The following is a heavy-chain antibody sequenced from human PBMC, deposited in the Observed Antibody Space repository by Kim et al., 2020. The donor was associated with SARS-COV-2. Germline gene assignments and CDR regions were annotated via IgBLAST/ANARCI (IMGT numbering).Heavy chain of an antibody. CDR2: ISYDGSNK. D-gene: IGHD5-12*01. CDR3: AKDRRWLQFYGMDV. V-gene: IGHV3-30*18. CDR1: GFTFSSYG. Sequence: GGSLRLSCAASGFTFSSYGMHWVRQAPGKGLEWVAVISYDGSNKYYADSVKGRFTISRDNSKNTLYLQMNSLRAEDTAVYYCAKDRRWLQFYGMDVWGQGTTVTVSS. J-gene: IGHJ6*02.